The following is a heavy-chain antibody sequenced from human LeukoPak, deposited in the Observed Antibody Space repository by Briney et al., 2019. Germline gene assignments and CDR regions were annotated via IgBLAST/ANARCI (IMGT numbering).Heavy chain of an antibody. CDR3: ARGWYNSGYYCDY. Sequence: PGGSLRLSCAASGFNFNSFEMSWVRQAPGKGLEWVSYISSSGSTIYYADSVKGRFTISRDNAKNSLYLQMNSLRAEDTAVYYCARGWYNSGYYCDYWGQGTLVTVSS. CDR1: GFNFNSFE. V-gene: IGHV3-48*03. CDR2: ISSSGSTI. J-gene: IGHJ4*02. D-gene: IGHD6-19*01.